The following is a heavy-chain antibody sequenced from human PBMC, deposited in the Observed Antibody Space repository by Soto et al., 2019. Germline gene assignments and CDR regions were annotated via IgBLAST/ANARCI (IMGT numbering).Heavy chain of an antibody. CDR3: APAGFRCTAIQQCEH. J-gene: IGHJ1*01. CDR2: IIPVFKST. Sequence: QVDLVQSGAEVKKPASSVRVSCQASGGTFNTYGITWVRHAPGHGLEWMGAIIPVFKSTSSAQRFRGRHSMTAVEVSSTAYMELGGVTSAGTAMYFCAPAGFRCTAIQQCEHWGQGTVVTVS. D-gene: IGHD6-25*01. CDR1: GGTFNTYG. V-gene: IGHV1-69*01.